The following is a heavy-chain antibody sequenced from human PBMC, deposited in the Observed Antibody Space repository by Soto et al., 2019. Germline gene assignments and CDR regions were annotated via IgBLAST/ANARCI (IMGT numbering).Heavy chain of an antibody. CDR1: VFTFSNAW. Sequence: RWSLRLSCSASVFTFSNAWMSWFRQAPGKGLEWVGRIKSKTDGGTTDYAAPVKGRFTISRDDSKNTLYLQMNSLKTEDTAVYYCTTGPPLVATGHYYYGMDVWGQGTTVTVSS. V-gene: IGHV3-15*01. CDR3: TTGPPLVATGHYYYGMDV. J-gene: IGHJ6*02. CDR2: IKSKTDGGTT. D-gene: IGHD5-12*01.